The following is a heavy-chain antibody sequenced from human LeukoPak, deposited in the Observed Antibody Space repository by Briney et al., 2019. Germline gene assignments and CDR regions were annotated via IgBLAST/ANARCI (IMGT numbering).Heavy chain of an antibody. CDR3: AKDHYDILTGYYTPDAFDI. D-gene: IGHD3-9*01. CDR2: ISYDGSNK. V-gene: IGHV3-30*18. J-gene: IGHJ3*02. CDR1: GFTFSSYG. Sequence: GGSLRLSCAASGFTFSSYGMHWVRQAPGKGLEWVAVISYDGSNKYYADSVKGRFTISRDNSKNTLYLQMNSLRAEDTAVYYCAKDHYDILTGYYTPDAFDIWGQGTMVTVSS.